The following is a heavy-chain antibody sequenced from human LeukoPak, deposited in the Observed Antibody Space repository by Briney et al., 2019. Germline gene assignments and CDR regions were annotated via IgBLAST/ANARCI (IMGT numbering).Heavy chain of an antibody. V-gene: IGHV1-2*02. CDR1: GYTFTGYY. J-gene: IGHJ4*02. CDR2: INPNSGGT. CDR3: ARAYCSSTSCAYYFDY. Sequence: ASVKVSCKASGYTFTGYYMHWVRQAPGQGLEWMGWINPNSGGTNYAQKFQGRVTMTRDTSISTAYMELGRLRSDDTAVYYCARAYCSSTSCAYYFDYWGQGTLVTVSS. D-gene: IGHD2-2*01.